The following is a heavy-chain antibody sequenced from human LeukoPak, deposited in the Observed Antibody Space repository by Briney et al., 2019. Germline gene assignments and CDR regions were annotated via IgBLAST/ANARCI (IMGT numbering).Heavy chain of an antibody. CDR2: MNPNIGNT. Sequence: ASVKVSCKASGYSFNSYDIIWVRQATGQGLEWMGWMNPNIGNTGYAQKFQGRVTMTRNTSVSTAYMKLSNLRSEDTAVYYCARGRYCSGGSCYSKGGEWLNYYYYYMDVWGKGTTVTFSS. J-gene: IGHJ6*03. D-gene: IGHD2-15*01. CDR1: GYSFNSYD. V-gene: IGHV1-8*01. CDR3: ARGRYCSGGSCYSKGGEWLNYYYYYMDV.